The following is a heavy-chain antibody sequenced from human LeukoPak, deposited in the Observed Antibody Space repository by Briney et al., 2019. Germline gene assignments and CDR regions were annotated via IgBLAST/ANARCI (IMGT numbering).Heavy chain of an antibody. Sequence: GGSLRLSCAASGFNFSSYGMHWVRQAPGKGLEWVAVIWYHGSTKYYADSVKGRFTISRDNSNNTLYLQMSSLTAEDTATYYCARDTAQTGLPYSDYRGQGTLATVS. J-gene: IGHJ4*02. CDR3: ARDTAQTGLPYSDY. CDR2: IWYHGSTK. D-gene: IGHD1-1*01. CDR1: GFNFSSYG. V-gene: IGHV3-33*01.